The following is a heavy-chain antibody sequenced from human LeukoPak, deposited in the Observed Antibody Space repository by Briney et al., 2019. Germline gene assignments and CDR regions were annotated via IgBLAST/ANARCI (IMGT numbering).Heavy chain of an antibody. CDR1: GFTFSSYA. Sequence: PGGSLRLSCAAFGFTFSSYAMSWVRQAPGKGLEWVSAISGSGGSTYYADSVKGRFTISRDNSKNTLYLQMNSLRAEDTAVYYCARGPISYYSFWSFYPFDYWGQGTLVTVSS. CDR2: ISGSGGST. CDR3: ARGPISYYSFWSFYPFDY. V-gene: IGHV3-23*01. J-gene: IGHJ4*02. D-gene: IGHD3-3*01.